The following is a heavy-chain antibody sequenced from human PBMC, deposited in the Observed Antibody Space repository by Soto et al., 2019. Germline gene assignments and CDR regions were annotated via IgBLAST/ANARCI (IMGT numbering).Heavy chain of an antibody. V-gene: IGHV1-69*12. J-gene: IGHJ6*02. CDR1: GGTFSSYA. CDR2: IIPMFGTT. CDR3: AREVNNYDSSGYYPPRMDV. Sequence: QVQLVQSGAEVKKPGSSVKVSCKASGGTFSSYAISWVRQAPGQGLEWMGGIIPMFGTTNYAQKFQGRVTITADESTSTAYMELSSLRSEDTAVYYCAREVNNYDSSGYYPPRMDVWGQGTTVTVSS. D-gene: IGHD3-22*01.